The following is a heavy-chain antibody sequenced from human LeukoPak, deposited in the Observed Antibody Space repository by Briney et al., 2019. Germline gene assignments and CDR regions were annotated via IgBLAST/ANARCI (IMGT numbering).Heavy chain of an antibody. J-gene: IGHJ4*02. CDR1: GGSISSSSYY. CDR3: ATSPPTIFGVVIIN. D-gene: IGHD3-3*01. Sequence: SETLSLTCTVSGGSISSSSYYWGWIRQPPGKGLEWIGSIYYSGSTYYNPSLKSRVTISVDTSKNQFSLKLSSVTAADTAVYYCATSPPTIFGVVIINWGQGTLVTVSP. V-gene: IGHV4-39*01. CDR2: IYYSGST.